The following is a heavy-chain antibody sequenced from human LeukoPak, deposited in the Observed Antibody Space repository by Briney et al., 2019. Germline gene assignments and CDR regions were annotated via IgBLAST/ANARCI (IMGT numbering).Heavy chain of an antibody. CDR2: FYTSGST. D-gene: IGHD2-21*01. Sequence: KPSQTLSLTCSVSGGSISSGSYYWSWIRQPAGKGLEWIGRFYTSGSTNYNPSLKSRVAISVDTSKNQFSLKLSSVTATDTAVYYCARLPRLVVIAIKGYYFDYWGQGTLVTVSS. CDR3: ARLPRLVVIAIKGYYFDY. V-gene: IGHV4-61*02. J-gene: IGHJ4*02. CDR1: GGSISSGSYY.